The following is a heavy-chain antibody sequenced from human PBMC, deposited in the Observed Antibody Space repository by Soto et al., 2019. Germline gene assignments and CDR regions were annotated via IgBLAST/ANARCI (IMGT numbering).Heavy chain of an antibody. CDR1: GYTFTSYA. Sequence: VKVSCQASGYTFTSYAMHWVRQAPGQRLEGMGWIDAGNGNTKYSQKFQGRGTITRDTSASTAYMELSSLRSEGTAVYYCARGGFLVSGYFDYWGQQTLVTVSS. V-gene: IGHV1-3*01. D-gene: IGHD3-3*01. CDR2: IDAGNGNT. CDR3: ARGGFLVSGYFDY. J-gene: IGHJ4*02.